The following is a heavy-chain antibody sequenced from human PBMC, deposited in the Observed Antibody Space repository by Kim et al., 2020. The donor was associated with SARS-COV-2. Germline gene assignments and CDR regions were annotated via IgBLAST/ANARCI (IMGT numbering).Heavy chain of an antibody. CDR2: IIPIFGTA. Sequence: SVKVSCKASGGTFSSYAISWVRQAPGQGLEWMGGIIPIFGTANYAQKFQGRVTITADESTSTAYMELSSLRSEDTAVYYCARDEGLIAVAGSYPFYWGQGTLVTVSS. D-gene: IGHD6-19*01. CDR1: GGTFSSYA. CDR3: ARDEGLIAVAGSYPFY. J-gene: IGHJ4*02. V-gene: IGHV1-69*13.